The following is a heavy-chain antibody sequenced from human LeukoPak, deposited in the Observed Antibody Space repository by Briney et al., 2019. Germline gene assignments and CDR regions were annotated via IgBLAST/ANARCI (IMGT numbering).Heavy chain of an antibody. J-gene: IGHJ4*02. CDR3: AGGLPSNYDSRNLTNDY. D-gene: IGHD3-22*01. CDR2: INHSGST. V-gene: IGHV4-34*01. Sequence: PSETLSLTCDVYGGSFRAYYWSWIRQPPGKGLEWIGEINHSGSTNYNPSLKSRVTISVDTSKNQFSLKLSSVTAADTAVYYCAGGLPSNYDSRNLTNDYWGQGTLVTVSS. CDR1: GGSFRAYY.